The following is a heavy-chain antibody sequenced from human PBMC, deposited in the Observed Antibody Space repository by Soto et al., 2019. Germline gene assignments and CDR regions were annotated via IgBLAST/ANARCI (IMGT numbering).Heavy chain of an antibody. V-gene: IGHV3-33*01. Sequence: QRLSCAASGFTFSSYGMHWVRQAPGQGLERVAVIWYDGSNKYYADSVKGRFTISRDNSKNTLYLQMNSLRAEDTAVYYCARDQGWEVGNYWFDPWGQGTLVTVSS. CDR2: IWYDGSNK. D-gene: IGHD1-26*01. J-gene: IGHJ5*02. CDR3: ARDQGWEVGNYWFDP. CDR1: GFTFSSYG.